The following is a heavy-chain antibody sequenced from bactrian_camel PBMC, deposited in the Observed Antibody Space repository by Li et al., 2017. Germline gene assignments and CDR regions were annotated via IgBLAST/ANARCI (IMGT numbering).Heavy chain of an antibody. Sequence: HVQLVESGGGSVQAGGSLKLSCVASEEEYTTCIGWFRQAPGKEREGVAAIDSHGGTAYADSATGRFTISRDNDKKTLYLQLSSLKTEDTAMYYCATEGSWLPPSDWGQGTQVTVS. J-gene: IGHJ4*01. CDR2: IDSHGGT. CDR1: EEEYTTC. D-gene: IGHD2*01. V-gene: IGHV3S53*01. CDR3: ATEGSWLPPSD.